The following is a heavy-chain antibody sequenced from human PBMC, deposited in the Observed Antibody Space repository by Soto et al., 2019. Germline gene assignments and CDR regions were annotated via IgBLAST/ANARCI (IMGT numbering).Heavy chain of an antibody. J-gene: IGHJ4*02. Sequence: SETLSLTCSVSGASIYNGGYFWSWIRQPPGKGLEWIGNIYYSGSTYYNPSLKSRVTISVDTSKNQFSLKLSSVTAADTAVYYCARRYGGNFDYWGQGTLVTVSS. V-gene: IGHV4-39*07. CDR3: ARRYGGNFDY. CDR2: IYYSGST. D-gene: IGHD3-16*01. CDR1: GASIYNGGYF.